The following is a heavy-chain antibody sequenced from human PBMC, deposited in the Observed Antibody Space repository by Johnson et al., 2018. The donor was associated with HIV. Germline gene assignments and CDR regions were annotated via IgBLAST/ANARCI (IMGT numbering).Heavy chain of an antibody. D-gene: IGHD2-8*02. CDR2: IRYDGSNK. J-gene: IGHJ3*02. V-gene: IGHV3-30*02. CDR3: AAGGRWTYDAFDI. CDR1: GFTFRSYG. Sequence: QMLLVESGGGVVQPGGSLRLSCAASGFTFRSYGMHWVRQAPGNGLAWVAFIRYDGSNKYYADSVKVRFTISRYNSKNTLYLQMNSLGTEDTSFYYCAAGGRWTYDAFDIWRQGTMVTVSS.